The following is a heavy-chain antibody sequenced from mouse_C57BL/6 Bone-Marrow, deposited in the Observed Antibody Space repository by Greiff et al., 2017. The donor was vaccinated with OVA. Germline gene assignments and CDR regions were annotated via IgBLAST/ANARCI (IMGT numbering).Heavy chain of an antibody. Sequence: EVKVVESGGGLVQPGGSMKLSCAASGFTFSDAWMDWVRQSPEKGLEWVAEIRNKANNHATYYAESVKGRFTISRDDSKSSVYLQMNSLRAEDTGIYYCTRRSVLEFNWFAYWGQGTLVTVSA. J-gene: IGHJ3*01. CDR2: IRNKANNHAT. V-gene: IGHV6-6*01. CDR3: TRRSVLEFNWFAY. CDR1: GFTFSDAW.